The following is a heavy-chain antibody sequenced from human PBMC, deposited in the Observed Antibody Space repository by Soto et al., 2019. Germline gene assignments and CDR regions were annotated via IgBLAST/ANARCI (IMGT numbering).Heavy chain of an antibody. D-gene: IGHD3-22*01. J-gene: IGHJ6*02. Sequence: QVQLVQSGAEVKKPESSVRVSCKASGGTFNSYAITWVRQAPGQGLEWMGGTIPMFGTTNYAEKFQGRVTITADDSTNTAYMALRSLRSEDTAVYYCTRCGIRYHSIGYYLGIDGMDVWGQGTTVIVSS. CDR2: TIPMFGTT. CDR1: GGTFNSYA. CDR3: TRCGIRYHSIGYYLGIDGMDV. V-gene: IGHV1-69*12.